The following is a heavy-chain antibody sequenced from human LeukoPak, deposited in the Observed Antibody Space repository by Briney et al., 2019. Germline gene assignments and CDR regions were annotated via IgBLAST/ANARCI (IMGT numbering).Heavy chain of an antibody. J-gene: IGHJ4*02. CDR3: ARESGYSSSWYDY. CDR1: LYTFTDYY. Sequence: ASVNVSCKASLYTFTDYYMHWVRQPPRQGLEWVGWINPNSGGTNYAQKFQDRGTMTRDTSISTAYMELSRLRSDDTAVYYCARESGYSSSWYDYWGQGTLVTVSS. V-gene: IGHV1-2*02. CDR2: INPNSGGT. D-gene: IGHD6-13*01.